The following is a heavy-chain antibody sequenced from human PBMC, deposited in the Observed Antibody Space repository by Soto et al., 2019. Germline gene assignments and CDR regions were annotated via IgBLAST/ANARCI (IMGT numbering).Heavy chain of an antibody. V-gene: IGHV3-21*01. CDR3: VRYRQWLVRRRGWFAP. CDR1: GFTFSSYS. D-gene: IGHD6-19*01. CDR2: ISSSSSYI. J-gene: IGHJ5*02. Sequence: GGSLRLSCAASGFTFSSYSMNWVRQAPGKGLEWVSSISSSSSYIYYADSVKGRFTISRDNAKNSLYLQMNSLRAEDTAVYYCVRYRQWLVRRRGWFAPWGHVTLVTGSS.